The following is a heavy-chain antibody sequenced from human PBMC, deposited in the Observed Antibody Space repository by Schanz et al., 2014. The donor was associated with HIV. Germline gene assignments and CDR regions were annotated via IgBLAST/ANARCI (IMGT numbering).Heavy chain of an antibody. CDR2: IFHSGSS. J-gene: IGHJ2*01. Sequence: QVQVQESGPGLVKPLQTLSLTCNVSGVSMSSDTYYWNWIRQRPGKSLEWIGYIFHSGSSYYNPSLKSRVTMALGTSKEGFSLKLTSVTAADSAVYYCVRGIATTGGDYWHFDLWGRGTRVTVTT. CDR1: GVSMSSDTYY. D-gene: IGHD6-13*01. CDR3: VRGIATTGGDYWHFDL. V-gene: IGHV4-31*03.